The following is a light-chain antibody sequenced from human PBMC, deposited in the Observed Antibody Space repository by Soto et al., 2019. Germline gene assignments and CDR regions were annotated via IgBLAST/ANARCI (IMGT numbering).Light chain of an antibody. CDR1: QSVKNY. Sequence: EIVLTQSPATLSLSPGERATLSCRASQSVKNYLAWYQQKPGQAPRLLIYDASNRATGTPARFSGSGSGTDFTLPISSLEPEDSAVYYCQQRSNWPPVTFGGGTKVEIK. V-gene: IGKV3-11*01. CDR3: QQRSNWPPVT. CDR2: DAS. J-gene: IGKJ4*02.